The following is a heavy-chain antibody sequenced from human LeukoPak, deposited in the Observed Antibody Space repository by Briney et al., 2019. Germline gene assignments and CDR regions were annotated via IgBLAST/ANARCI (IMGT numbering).Heavy chain of an antibody. J-gene: IGHJ4*02. V-gene: IGHV3-30*04. CDR1: GFTFSSYS. CDR3: AKGSLAAEPSFDY. CDR2: ISYDGSNK. D-gene: IGHD2-15*01. Sequence: PGGSLRLSCAASGFTFSSYSMHWVRQAPGKGLEWVAIISYDGSNKYYADSVKGRFTISRDNSKNTLYLQMNSLRAEDTAVYYCAKGSLAAEPSFDYWGQGTLVTVSS.